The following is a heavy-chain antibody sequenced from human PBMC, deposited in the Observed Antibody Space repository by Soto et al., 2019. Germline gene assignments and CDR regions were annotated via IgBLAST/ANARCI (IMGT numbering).Heavy chain of an antibody. V-gene: IGHV1-18*01. CDR3: ARGRYGDY. J-gene: IGHJ4*01. Sequence: QVHLVQSGAEVKKPGASVKVSCKASGYTFTSYGITWVRQAPGQGLEWMGWISAHNGNTDYAQKLQGRVIVTRDTSTSTAYMELRSLRPDDTAAYDCARGRYGDYWGHGARVTVSS. D-gene: IGHD1-1*01. CDR2: ISAHNGNT. CDR1: GYTFTSYG.